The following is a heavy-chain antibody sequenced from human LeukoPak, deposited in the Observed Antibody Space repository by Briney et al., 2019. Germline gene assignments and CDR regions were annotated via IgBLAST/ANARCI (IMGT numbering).Heavy chain of an antibody. J-gene: IGHJ4*02. CDR1: GFTFSSYA. D-gene: IGHD3-22*01. CDR2: ISSSSSYI. V-gene: IGHV3-21*01. CDR3: ANHYYDSSGYYYNY. Sequence: GGSLRLSCAASGFTFSSYAMNWVRQAPGKGLEWVSSISSSSSYIYYADSVKGRFTISRDNAKNSLYLQMNSLRAEDTAVYYCANHYYDSSGYYYNYWGQGTLVTVSS.